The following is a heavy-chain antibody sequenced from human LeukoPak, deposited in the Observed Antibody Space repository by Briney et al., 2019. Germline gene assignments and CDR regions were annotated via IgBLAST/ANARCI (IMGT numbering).Heavy chain of an antibody. D-gene: IGHD3-10*01. Sequence: GESLKIPCKGSGYSFTSYWIGWVRQMPGKGLEWVGIIYPGDSDTRYSPSFQGQVTISGDKSISTAYLQWSSLKASDTAMYYCARPYYYGSGSRGSHYYYYMDVWGKGTTVTVSS. CDR3: ARPYYYGSGSRGSHYYYYMDV. J-gene: IGHJ6*03. V-gene: IGHV5-51*01. CDR1: GYSFTSYW. CDR2: IYPGDSDT.